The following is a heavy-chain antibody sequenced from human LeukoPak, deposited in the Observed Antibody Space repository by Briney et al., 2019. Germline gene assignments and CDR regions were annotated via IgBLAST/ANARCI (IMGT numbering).Heavy chain of an antibody. CDR3: ARGTVYYDFWSGPSEVYGMDV. D-gene: IGHD3-3*01. CDR1: GGSFSGYY. V-gene: IGHV4-34*01. CDR2: INHSGST. J-gene: IGHJ6*02. Sequence: PSETLSLTCAVYGGSFSGYYWSWIRQPPGKGLEWIGEINHSGSTNYNPSLKSRVTISVDTSKNQLSLKLSSVTAADTAVYYCARGTVYYDFWSGPSEVYGMDVWGQGTTVTVSS.